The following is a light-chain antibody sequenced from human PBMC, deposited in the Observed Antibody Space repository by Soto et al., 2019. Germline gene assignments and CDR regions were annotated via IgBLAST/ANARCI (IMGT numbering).Light chain of an antibody. Sequence: DIQMTQSPSTLSASVGDRVTITCRASQPISRWLAWYQQKPVKAPKLLIYKASSLESGVPSRFSGSGSGTEFTLTISSLQPDDFATYYCQQYNSFASTFGQGTKLEIK. V-gene: IGKV1-5*03. J-gene: IGKJ2*01. CDR3: QQYNSFAST. CDR2: KAS. CDR1: QPISRW.